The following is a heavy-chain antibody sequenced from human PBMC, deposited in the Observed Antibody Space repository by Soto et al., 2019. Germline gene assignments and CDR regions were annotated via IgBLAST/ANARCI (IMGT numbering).Heavy chain of an antibody. D-gene: IGHD1-1*01. CDR2: ISAYNGYT. J-gene: IGHJ4*02. V-gene: IGHV1-18*04. Sequence: QVQLVQSGAEVKKPGASVKVSCKASGYTFTTYGMTWVRQAPGQGLEWMGWISAYNGYTDYAQKFQGRVTMTTDTSTNTGSLELTSVTSDDTAVYYCARGRKGRAYTTSSYFDFWGQGTLVTVSS. CDR1: GYTFTTYG. CDR3: ARGRKGRAYTTSSYFDF.